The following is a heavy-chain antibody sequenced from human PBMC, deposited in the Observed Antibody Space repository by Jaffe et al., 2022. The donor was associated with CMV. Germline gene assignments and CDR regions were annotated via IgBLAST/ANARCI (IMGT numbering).Heavy chain of an antibody. CDR1: GFTFSSYG. Sequence: QVQLVESGGGVVQPGRSLRLSCAASGFTFSSYGMHWVRQAPGKGLEWVAVISYDGSNKYYADSVKGRFTISRDNSKNTLYLQMNSLRAEDTAVYYCAKDSGSSPGGVYYYYGMDVWGQGTTVTVSS. J-gene: IGHJ6*02. CDR3: AKDSGSSPGGVYYYYGMDV. D-gene: IGHD3-10*01. CDR2: ISYDGSNK. V-gene: IGHV3-30*18.